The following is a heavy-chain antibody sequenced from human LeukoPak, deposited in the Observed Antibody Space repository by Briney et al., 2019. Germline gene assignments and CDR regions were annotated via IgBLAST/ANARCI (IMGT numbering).Heavy chain of an antibody. Sequence: MASETLSLTCAVYGGSFSGYYWSWIRQPPGKGLEWTGEINHSGSTNYNPSLKSRVTISVDTSKSQFSLKLSSVTAADTAVYYCARFPGPRLLWFGELSSLMDVWGQGTTVTVSS. D-gene: IGHD3-10*01. V-gene: IGHV4-34*01. CDR1: GGSFSGYY. CDR2: INHSGST. CDR3: ARFPGPRLLWFGELSSLMDV. J-gene: IGHJ6*02.